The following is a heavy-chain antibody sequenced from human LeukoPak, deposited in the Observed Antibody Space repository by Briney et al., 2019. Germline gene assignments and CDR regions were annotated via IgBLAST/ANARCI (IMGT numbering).Heavy chain of an antibody. D-gene: IGHD2-2*01. Sequence: GGSLRLSCAASGFTFSSYAMHWVRQAPGKGLEWVAVISYDGSNKYYADSVKGRFTISRDNSKNTLYLQMNSLRAEDTAAYYCAREDIVVVPAAHPWGQGTLVTVSS. CDR1: GFTFSSYA. CDR3: AREDIVVVPAAHP. V-gene: IGHV3-30*04. CDR2: ISYDGSNK. J-gene: IGHJ5*02.